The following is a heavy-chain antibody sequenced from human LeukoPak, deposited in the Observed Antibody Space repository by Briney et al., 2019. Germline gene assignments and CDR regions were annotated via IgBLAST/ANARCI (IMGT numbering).Heavy chain of an antibody. CDR2: IRQEGSER. D-gene: IGHD3-3*01. CDR1: GFPLSSDW. CDR3: VRVGPPNAWSFDL. Sequence: LPGGSLRLSCVATGFPLSSDWRSWVRQAPGKGLEWVANIRQEGSERSYVDSVKGRFTISRDNAKNSLFLQMNSLRAEDTAIYYCVRVGPPNAWSFDLWGQGSLVTVAS. J-gene: IGHJ4*02. V-gene: IGHV3-7*04.